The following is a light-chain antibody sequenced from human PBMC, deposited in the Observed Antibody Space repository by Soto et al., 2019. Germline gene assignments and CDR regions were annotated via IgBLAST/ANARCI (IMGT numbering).Light chain of an antibody. J-gene: IGLJ2*01. V-gene: IGLV1-51*01. Sequence: QSVLTQPPSVSAASGQEVTLSCSGSSSHIGRNSVSWYQQLPGTAPKLLIYDSNKRPSGIPDRFSGSKSGTSATLGITGLQTGDEADYYCGTWDSSLSAVVFGGGTKLTVL. CDR1: SSHIGRNS. CDR2: DSN. CDR3: GTWDSSLSAVV.